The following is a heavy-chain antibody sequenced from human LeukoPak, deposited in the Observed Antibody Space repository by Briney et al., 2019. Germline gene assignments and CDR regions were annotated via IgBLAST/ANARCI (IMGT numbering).Heavy chain of an antibody. CDR3: ARGRGQQNDY. V-gene: IGHV4-34*01. CDR2: INHSGST. J-gene: IGHJ4*02. D-gene: IGHD6-13*01. CDR1: GGSFGGYY. Sequence: PSETLSLTCAVYGGSFGGYYWSWIRQPPGKGLEWIGEINHSGSTNYNPSLKSRVTISVDTSKNQFSLKLSSVTAADTAVYYCARGRGQQNDYWGQGTLVTVSS.